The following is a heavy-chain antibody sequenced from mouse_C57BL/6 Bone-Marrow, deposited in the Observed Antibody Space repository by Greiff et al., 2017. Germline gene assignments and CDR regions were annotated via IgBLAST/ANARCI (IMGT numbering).Heavy chain of an antibody. V-gene: IGHV1-85*01. CDR1: GYTFTSYA. Sequence: VQRVESGPELVKPGASVKLSCQASGYTFTSYAINWVKQRPGQGLVWIGWIYPSDGRTKYNEKFKGKATLTVDTSSSTAYMALHSLTSEDSAVYFCAREGDDGYSYWGQGTTLTVSS. D-gene: IGHD2-3*01. J-gene: IGHJ2*01. CDR3: AREGDDGYSY. CDR2: IYPSDGRT.